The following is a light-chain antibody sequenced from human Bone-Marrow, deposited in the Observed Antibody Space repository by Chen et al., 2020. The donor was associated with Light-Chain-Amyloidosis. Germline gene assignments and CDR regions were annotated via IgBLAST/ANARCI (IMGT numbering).Light chain of an antibody. CDR3: QVWDSSIVV. CDR1: KLSSKY. Sequence: SYELTQSTSVSVSPGQTASITCSGDKLSSKYVFCYQQKPGQAPVMVIYQTTKRPSGIPERFSGSNSGNAATLTISGTQAMDEGDYYCQVWDSSIVVFGGGTKLTVL. V-gene: IGLV3-1*01. J-gene: IGLJ3*02. CDR2: QTT.